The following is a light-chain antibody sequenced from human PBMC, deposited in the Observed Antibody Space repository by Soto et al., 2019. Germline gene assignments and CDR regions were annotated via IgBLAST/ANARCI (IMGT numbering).Light chain of an antibody. J-gene: IGKJ1*01. CDR3: QQYNTYQT. CDR2: KAS. Sequence: DIQMTQSPSTLSASVGDRVTITCRASQSISDSLAWYQQKPGKAPKLLIYKASSLESGVPSRFSGSGSGTEFTLTISSLQPEDFATYYCQQYNTYQTFGQGTKVDIK. CDR1: QSISDS. V-gene: IGKV1-5*03.